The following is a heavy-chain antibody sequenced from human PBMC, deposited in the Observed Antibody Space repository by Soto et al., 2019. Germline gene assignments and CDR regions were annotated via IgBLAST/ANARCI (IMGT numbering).Heavy chain of an antibody. CDR2: IYYSGST. V-gene: IGHV4-39*01. D-gene: IGHD2-15*01. Sequence: PSETLSLTCTVSGDSISSSSYYWGWIRQPPGKGLEWIGSIYYSGSTYYNPSLKSRVTISVDTSKNQFSLKLSSVTAADTAVYYRARVAPPADVWGQGTTVTVSS. J-gene: IGHJ6*02. CDR1: GDSISSSSYY. CDR3: ARVAPPADV.